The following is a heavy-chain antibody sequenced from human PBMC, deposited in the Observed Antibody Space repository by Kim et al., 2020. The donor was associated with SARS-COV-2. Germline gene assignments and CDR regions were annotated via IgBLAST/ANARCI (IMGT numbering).Heavy chain of an antibody. D-gene: IGHD2-15*01. V-gene: IGHV4-59*01. CDR3: ARGPPILSAFDI. CDR2: IYYSGST. J-gene: IGHJ3*02. Sequence: SETLSLTCTVSGGSISSYYWSWIRQPPGKGLEWIGYIYYSGSTNYNPSLKSRVTISVDTSKNQFSLKLSSVTAADTAVYYCARGPPILSAFDIWGQGTMVTVSS. CDR1: GGSISSYY.